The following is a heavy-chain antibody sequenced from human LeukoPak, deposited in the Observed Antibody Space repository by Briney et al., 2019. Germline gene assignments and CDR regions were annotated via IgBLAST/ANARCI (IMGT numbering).Heavy chain of an antibody. CDR2: ISYDGSNK. J-gene: IGHJ4*02. CDR1: GFTFNRYA. V-gene: IGHV3-30*04. Sequence: PGRSLRLPCAASGFTFNRYALHWVRQAPGKGLEWVAVISYDGSNKYYADSVKGRFTISRDNSKNTLYLQMNSLRPEDTAVYYCASRITMIVVPPAYWGQGTLVTVSS. CDR3: ASRITMIVVPPAY. D-gene: IGHD3-22*01.